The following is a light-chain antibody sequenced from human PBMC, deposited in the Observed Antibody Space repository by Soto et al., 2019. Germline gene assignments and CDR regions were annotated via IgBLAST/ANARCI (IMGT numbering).Light chain of an antibody. CDR1: TSDVGGYNY. Sequence: QSVLTQPASVSGSPGQSIAISCTGTTSDVGGYNYVSWYQQHPGKVPKLLIHEVSNRPSGVSNRFSGSKSGNTASLTISGLQAEDEADYYCSSYTTGSTLPWVFGTGTKVTVL. J-gene: IGLJ1*01. CDR2: EVS. CDR3: SSYTTGSTLPWV. V-gene: IGLV2-14*01.